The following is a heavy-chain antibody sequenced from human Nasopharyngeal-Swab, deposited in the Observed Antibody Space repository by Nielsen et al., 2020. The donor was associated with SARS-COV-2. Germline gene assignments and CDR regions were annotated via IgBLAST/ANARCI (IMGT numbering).Heavy chain of an antibody. Sequence: ASVKVFCKVSGYTFTTYAIHWVRHAPGQRLEWMAWINAGTGNREYSQRFQGRVTISADTSASTAYMELHSLRSEDTAVYYCARSGTVGAPGFDYWGQGTLVTVSS. J-gene: IGHJ4*02. D-gene: IGHD1-26*01. CDR2: INAGTGNR. CDR1: GYTFTTYA. V-gene: IGHV1-3*01. CDR3: ARSGTVGAPGFDY.